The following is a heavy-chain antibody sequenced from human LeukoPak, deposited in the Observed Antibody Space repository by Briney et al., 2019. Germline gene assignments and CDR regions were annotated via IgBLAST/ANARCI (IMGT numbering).Heavy chain of an antibody. CDR2: IIPIFGTA. CDR3: ARGYYYGSGSYTDYYYYYYMDV. J-gene: IGHJ6*03. V-gene: IGHV1-69*13. D-gene: IGHD3-10*01. CDR1: GGTFSSYA. Sequence: SVKVSCKASGGTFSSYAISWVRQAPGQGLEWMGGIIPIFGTANYAQKFQGRVTITADESTSTAYMELSSLRSEDTAVYYCARGYYYGSGSYTDYYYYYYMDVWGKGTTVTVSS.